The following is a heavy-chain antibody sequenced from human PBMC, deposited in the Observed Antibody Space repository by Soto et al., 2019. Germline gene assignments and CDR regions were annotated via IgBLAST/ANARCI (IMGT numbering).Heavy chain of an antibody. CDR3: ASTANWYFDY. V-gene: IGHV4-30-2*01. Sequence: SETLSLTCAVSGGSISSGGYSWSWIRQPPGKGLEWIGYIYHSGSTYYNPSLKSRVTISVDRSKNQFSLKLSSVTAADTAVYYCASTANWYFDYWGQGTLVTVSS. CDR1: GGSISSGGYS. D-gene: IGHD7-27*01. J-gene: IGHJ4*02. CDR2: IYHSGST.